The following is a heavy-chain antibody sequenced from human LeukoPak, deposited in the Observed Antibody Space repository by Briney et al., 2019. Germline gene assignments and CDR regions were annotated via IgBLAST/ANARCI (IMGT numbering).Heavy chain of an antibody. V-gene: IGHV3-11*05. CDR2: ISSSSSYT. D-gene: IGHD3-10*01. J-gene: IGHJ4*02. CDR1: GFTFSDYY. CDR3: ARDRPYYYGSGSRLYYFDY. Sequence: GGSLRLSCAASGFTFSDYYMSWIRQAPGKGLEWVAYISSSSSYTNYADSVKGRFTISRDNAKNSMYLQMKSLRAEDKAVYYCARDRPYYYGSGSRLYYFDYWGQGTLVTVSS.